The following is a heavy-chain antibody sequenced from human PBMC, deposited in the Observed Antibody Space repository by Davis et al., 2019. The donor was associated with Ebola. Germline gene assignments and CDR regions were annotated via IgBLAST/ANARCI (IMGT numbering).Heavy chain of an antibody. J-gene: IGHJ4*02. Sequence: GESLKISCAASGFTFSSYSMNWVRQAPGKGLEWVSSISSSSSYIYHADSVKGRFTISRDNAKNSLYLQMNSLRVEDAAVYYCARLRYSDYWGQGTLVTVSS. V-gene: IGHV3-21*06. CDR3: ARLRYSDY. CDR2: ISSSSSYI. D-gene: IGHD3-9*01. CDR1: GFTFSSYS.